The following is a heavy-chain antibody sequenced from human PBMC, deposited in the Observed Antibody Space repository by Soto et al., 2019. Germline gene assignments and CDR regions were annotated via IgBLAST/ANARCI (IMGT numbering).Heavy chain of an antibody. CDR2: IYYSGST. Sequence: QVQLQESGPGLVKPSETLSLTCTVSGGSISSYYWSWIRQPPGKGLEWIGYIYYSGSTNYNPSLNSRVTISVDTSKNQFSLKLSSVTAADTAVYYCARGGGIYCSSTSCYLDWFDPWGQGTLVTVSS. J-gene: IGHJ5*02. CDR1: GGSISSYY. CDR3: ARGGGIYCSSTSCYLDWFDP. V-gene: IGHV4-59*01. D-gene: IGHD2-2*01.